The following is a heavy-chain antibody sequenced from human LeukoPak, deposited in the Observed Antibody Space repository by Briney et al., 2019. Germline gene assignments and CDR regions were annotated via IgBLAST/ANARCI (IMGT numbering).Heavy chain of an antibody. D-gene: IGHD3-10*01. CDR1: GDSMSDSY. V-gene: IGHV4-4*07. Sequence: SETLSLTCTVSGDSMSDSYWSWIRQPAGKGLEWIGRIYASGSTNYNPSLKSRVTLSVDTSSNQFSLTLSSVTAADTAVYYCASGFHLDVWGKGTTVTVSS. J-gene: IGHJ6*04. CDR3: ASGFHLDV. CDR2: IYASGST.